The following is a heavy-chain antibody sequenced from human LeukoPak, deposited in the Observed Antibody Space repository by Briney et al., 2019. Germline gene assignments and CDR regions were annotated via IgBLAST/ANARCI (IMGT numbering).Heavy chain of an antibody. CDR2: ISSSGSTI. D-gene: IGHD1-1*01. CDR1: GFTFSSYE. Sequence: PGGSLRLSCAASGFTFSSYEMNWVRQAPGKGLEWVSYISSSGSTIYYADSVKGRFTISRDNAKNSLYLQMNSLRAEDTAVYYCARAGKQLDNYWGQGTLVTVSS. V-gene: IGHV3-48*03. J-gene: IGHJ4*02. CDR3: ARAGKQLDNY.